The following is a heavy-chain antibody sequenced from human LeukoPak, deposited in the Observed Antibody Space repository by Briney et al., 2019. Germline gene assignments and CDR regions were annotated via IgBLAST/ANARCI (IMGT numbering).Heavy chain of an antibody. CDR1: GYTLTELS. Sequence: ASVKVSCKVSGYTLTELSMHWVRQAPGKGLEWMGGFDPEDGETIYAQKFQGRVTMTEDTSTDTAYMELSSLRSEDTAVYYCATDPYYDILTGYLAYWGQGTLVTVSS. CDR2: FDPEDGET. J-gene: IGHJ4*02. V-gene: IGHV1-24*01. CDR3: ATDPYYDILTGYLAY. D-gene: IGHD3-9*01.